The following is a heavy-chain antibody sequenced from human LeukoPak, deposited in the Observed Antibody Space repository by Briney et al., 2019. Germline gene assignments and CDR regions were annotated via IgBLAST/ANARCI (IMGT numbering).Heavy chain of an antibody. D-gene: IGHD2-2*01. Sequence: PGGSLRLSCAVSGFTFSSYEMNWVRQAPGKGLEWLSYITSSGSTIYYADSVKGRFTISRDNAKNSLYLQMNSLRAEDTAIYYCARDRGFCSSPSAPYYFDYGGQEPRVTVPS. V-gene: IGHV3-48*03. J-gene: IGHJ4*02. CDR3: ARDRGFCSSPSAPYYFDY. CDR2: ITSSGSTI. CDR1: GFTFSSYE.